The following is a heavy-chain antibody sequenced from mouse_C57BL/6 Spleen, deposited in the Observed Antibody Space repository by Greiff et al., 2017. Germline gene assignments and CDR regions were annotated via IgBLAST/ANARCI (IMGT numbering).Heavy chain of an antibody. D-gene: IGHD1-1*01. V-gene: IGHV1-82*01. CDR1: GYAFSSSW. J-gene: IGHJ2*01. Sequence: QVQLQQSGPELVKPGASVKISCKASGYAFSSSWMNWVKQRPGKGLEWIGRIYPGDGDTNYNGKFKGKATLTADKSSSTAYMQLSSLTSEDSAVYFCASPTVVFDYGGQGTTLTVSS. CDR3: ASPTVVFDY. CDR2: IYPGDGDT.